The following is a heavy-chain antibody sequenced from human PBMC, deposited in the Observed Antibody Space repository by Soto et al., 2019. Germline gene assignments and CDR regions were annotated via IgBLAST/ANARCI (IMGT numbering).Heavy chain of an antibody. Sequence: SETLSLTCTVSGGXLSGYYWSWIRQPPGKGLEWIGDFYSSGSPHHNPSLKNRVSISEDRSKNEFSLKLSSVTAADTVIYYCAREFYYDSSGIGFDSWGQGTLVTVSS. CDR3: AREFYYDSSGIGFDS. J-gene: IGHJ4*02. V-gene: IGHV4-59*01. D-gene: IGHD3-22*01. CDR2: FYSSGSP. CDR1: GGXLSGYY.